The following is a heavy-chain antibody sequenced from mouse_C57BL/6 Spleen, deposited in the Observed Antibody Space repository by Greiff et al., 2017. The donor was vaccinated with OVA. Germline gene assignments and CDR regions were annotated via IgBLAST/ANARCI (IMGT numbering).Heavy chain of an antibody. J-gene: IGHJ1*03. Sequence: EVQLVESGGGLVKPGGSLKLSCAASGFTFSSYAMSWVRQTPEKRLEWVATISDGGSYTYYPDNVKGRFTISRDNAKNNLYLQMSHLKSEDTAMYYCARAYYGSSQYWYFDVWGTGTTVTVSS. V-gene: IGHV5-4*01. CDR2: ISDGGSYT. CDR1: GFTFSSYA. CDR3: ARAYYGSSQYWYFDV. D-gene: IGHD1-1*01.